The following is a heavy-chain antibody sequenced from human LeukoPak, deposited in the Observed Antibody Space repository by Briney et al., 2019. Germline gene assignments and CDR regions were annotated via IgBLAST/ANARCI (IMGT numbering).Heavy chain of an antibody. J-gene: IGHJ4*02. CDR2: IWYDGSNK. Sequence: GGSLRLSCAASGFTFSSYGMHWVRQAPGKGLEWVAVIWYDGSNKYYADSVKGRFTISRDNSKNTLYLQINSLRAEDTAVYYCARSPSRITMVRGVQNDYWGQGTLVTVSS. CDR3: ARSPSRITMVRGVQNDY. CDR1: GFTFSSYG. D-gene: IGHD3-10*01. V-gene: IGHV3-33*01.